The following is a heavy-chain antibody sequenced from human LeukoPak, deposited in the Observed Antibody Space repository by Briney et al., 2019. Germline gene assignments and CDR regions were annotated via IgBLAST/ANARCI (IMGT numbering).Heavy chain of an antibody. V-gene: IGHV4-34*01. CDR1: GGSFSGYY. Sequence: PSETLSLTCAVYGGSFSGYYWSWIRQPPGKGLEWIGEINHSGSTNNNPSLKSRVTISVDTSKNQFSLKLSSVTAADTAVYYCARGSGLYGMDVWGQGTTVTVSS. J-gene: IGHJ6*02. CDR2: INHSGST. CDR3: ARGSGLYGMDV.